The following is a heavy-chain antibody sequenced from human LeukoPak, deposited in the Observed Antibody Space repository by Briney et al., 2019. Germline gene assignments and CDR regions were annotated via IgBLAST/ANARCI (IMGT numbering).Heavy chain of an antibody. D-gene: IGHD6-13*01. CDR2: INHSGST. Sequence: PSETLSLTCAVYGGSFSGYYRSWIRQPPGKGLEWIGEINHSGSTNYNPSLKSRVTISVDTSKNQFSLKLSSVTAADTAVYYCARVVGGSSWYLRFDPWGQGTLVTVSS. CDR3: ARVVGGSSWYLRFDP. V-gene: IGHV4-34*01. J-gene: IGHJ5*02. CDR1: GGSFSGYY.